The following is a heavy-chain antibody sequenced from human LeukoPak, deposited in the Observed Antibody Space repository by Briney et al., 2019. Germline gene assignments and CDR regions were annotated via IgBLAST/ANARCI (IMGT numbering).Heavy chain of an antibody. D-gene: IGHD3-9*01. V-gene: IGHV7-4-1*02. Sequence: GASVKVSCKASGGTFSNYVISWVRQAPGQGLEWMGWINTNTGNPTYAQGFTGRFVFPLDTSVSTAYLQISSLKAEYTAVYYCARGALLRYFDYWGQGTLVTVSS. CDR3: ARGALLRYFDY. J-gene: IGHJ4*02. CDR1: GGTFSNYV. CDR2: INTNTGNP.